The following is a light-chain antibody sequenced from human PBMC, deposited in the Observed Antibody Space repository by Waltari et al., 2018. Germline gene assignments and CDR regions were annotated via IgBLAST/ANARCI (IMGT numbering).Light chain of an antibody. CDR3: LYYKNWT. CDR2: KAS. V-gene: IGKV1-5*03. J-gene: IGKJ1*01. CDR1: QSISNW. Sequence: DIHMTQSPSTLSASVGDRVTITCRASQSISNWLAWYQQKPGKAPKLLIYKASSLESGVPSRFSGSGSGTEFTLTISSLQPDDYATYYCLYYKNWTFGQGTKVDVK.